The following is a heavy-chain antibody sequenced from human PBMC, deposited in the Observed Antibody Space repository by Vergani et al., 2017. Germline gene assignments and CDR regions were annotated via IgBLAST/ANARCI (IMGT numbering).Heavy chain of an antibody. J-gene: IGHJ4*02. CDR1: GFTFSSYA. CDR3: AKDWGSTQRPGRYYFDY. CDR2: ISGSGGST. Sequence: EVRLLESGGGLVQPGGSLRLSCAASGFTFSSYAMSWVRQAPGKGLEWVSAISGSGGSTYYADSVKDRFTISRDNSKNTLYLQMNSLRAEDTAVYYCAKDWGSTQRPGRYYFDYWGQGTLVTVSS. D-gene: IGHD3-16*01. V-gene: IGHV3-23*01.